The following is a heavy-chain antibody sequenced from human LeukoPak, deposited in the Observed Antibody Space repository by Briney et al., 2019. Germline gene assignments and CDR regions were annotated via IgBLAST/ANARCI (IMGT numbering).Heavy chain of an antibody. J-gene: IGHJ3*02. D-gene: IGHD3-10*01. CDR1: GFTFSSYE. CDR2: ISSSGSTI. CDR3: ATTYGSGTSFGAFDI. Sequence: GGSLRLSCAASGFTFSSYEMNWVRQAPGKGLEWVSYISSSGSTIYYADSVRGRFTISRDNAKNSLYLQMNSLRAEDTAVYYCATTYGSGTSFGAFDIWGQGTMVTVSS. V-gene: IGHV3-48*03.